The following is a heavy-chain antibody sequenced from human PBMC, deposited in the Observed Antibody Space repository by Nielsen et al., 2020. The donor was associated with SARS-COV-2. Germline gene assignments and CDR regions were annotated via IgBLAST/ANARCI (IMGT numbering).Heavy chain of an antibody. CDR1: GYTFTSFA. V-gene: IGHV1-3*01. Sequence: ASVKVSCKTSGYTFTSFAIHWVRQAPGQSLEWMGWINAGNGNTKYSQKFQGRVTMTEDTSTDTAYMELSSLRSEDTAVYYCATWRLYDIVPSGAFDIWGQGTMVTVSS. CDR3: ATWRLYDIVPSGAFDI. J-gene: IGHJ3*02. D-gene: IGHD3-22*01. CDR2: INAGNGNT.